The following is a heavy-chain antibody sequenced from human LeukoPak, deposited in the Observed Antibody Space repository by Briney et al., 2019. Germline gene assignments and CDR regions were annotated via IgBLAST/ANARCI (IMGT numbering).Heavy chain of an antibody. D-gene: IGHD6-19*01. CDR1: GYTFTSYG. CDR2: ISAYNGNT. V-gene: IGHV1-18*01. J-gene: IGHJ6*02. Sequence: GASVKVSCKASGYTFTSYGISWVRQAPGQGLEWMGWISAYNGNTNYAQKLQGRVTMTTDTSTSTAYMELRSLRSDDTAVYYCARDKGPIAVAGTLAYGMDVWGQGTTVTVSS. CDR3: ARDKGPIAVAGTLAYGMDV.